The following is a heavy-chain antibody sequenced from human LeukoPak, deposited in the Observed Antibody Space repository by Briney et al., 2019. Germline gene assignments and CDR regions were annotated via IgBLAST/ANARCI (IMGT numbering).Heavy chain of an antibody. Sequence: APVKVSCKASGYTFTSYGISWVRQAPGQGLEWMGWISAYNGNTNYAQKLQGRVTMTTDTSTSTAYMELRSLRSDDTAVYYCARDGELYSGSKGLFDVWGQGTRVTVSS. CDR1: GYTFTSYG. J-gene: IGHJ3*01. D-gene: IGHD1-26*01. CDR2: ISAYNGNT. V-gene: IGHV1-18*01. CDR3: ARDGELYSGSKGLFDV.